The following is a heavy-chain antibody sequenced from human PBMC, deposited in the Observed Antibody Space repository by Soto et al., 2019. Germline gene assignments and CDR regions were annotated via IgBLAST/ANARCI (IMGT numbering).Heavy chain of an antibody. CDR3: ARDGYGVNVGWFEP. CDR1: GGSISSSSYY. V-gene: IGHV4-39*02. D-gene: IGHD4-17*01. CDR2: IYYSGST. J-gene: IGHJ5*02. Sequence: SETLSLTCTVSGGSISSSSYYWGWIRQPPGKGLEWIGSIYYSGSTYYNPSLKSRVTISVDTSKNQFSLQLSSVIAADTAVYYCARDGYGVNVGWFEPWGQGTLVTVSS.